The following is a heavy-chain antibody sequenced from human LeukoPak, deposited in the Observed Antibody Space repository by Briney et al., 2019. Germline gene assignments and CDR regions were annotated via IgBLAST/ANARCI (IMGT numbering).Heavy chain of an antibody. CDR1: GFTFSSYW. CDR2: INSDGSST. V-gene: IGHV3-74*01. Sequence: SGGSLRLSCAASGFTFSSYWMHWVRQAPGKGLVWVSRINSDGSSTSYADSVKGRFTISRDNAKNTLYLQVNSLRAEDTAVYYCAHYDSSSYHAFDIWGQGTMVTVSS. J-gene: IGHJ3*02. CDR3: AHYDSSSYHAFDI. D-gene: IGHD3-22*01.